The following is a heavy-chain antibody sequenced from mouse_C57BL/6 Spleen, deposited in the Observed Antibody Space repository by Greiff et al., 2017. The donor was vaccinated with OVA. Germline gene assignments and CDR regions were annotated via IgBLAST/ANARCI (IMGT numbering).Heavy chain of an antibody. CDR3: ARHKETGSYYYAMGD. CDR2: ISGGGGKT. V-gene: IGHV5-9*01. Sequence: EVLLVESGGGLVKPGASLKLSCAASGFTFSSYTMSWVRQTPEKRLEWVATISGGGGKTYYPDSVKGRFTIARDNAKNTLYLQMSSLRSEDTALYYCARHKETGSYYYAMGDWGQGTTVTVAT. CDR1: GFTFSSYT. J-gene: IGHJ4*01.